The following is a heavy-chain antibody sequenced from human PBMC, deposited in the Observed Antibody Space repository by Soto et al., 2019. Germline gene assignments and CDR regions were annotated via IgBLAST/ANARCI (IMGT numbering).Heavy chain of an antibody. D-gene: IGHD1-26*01. CDR3: ARSGSEWELPEGYYYYGMDV. Sequence: QVQLVQSGAEVKKPGASVKVSCKASGYTFTSYGISWVRQAPGQGLEWMGWISAYNGNTNYAQKLQGRVTMTTDTPTRSTYMELWSLRPDDTAVYYGARSGSEWELPEGYYYYGMDVWGQGTTVTVSS. V-gene: IGHV1-18*01. J-gene: IGHJ6*02. CDR1: GYTFTSYG. CDR2: ISAYNGNT.